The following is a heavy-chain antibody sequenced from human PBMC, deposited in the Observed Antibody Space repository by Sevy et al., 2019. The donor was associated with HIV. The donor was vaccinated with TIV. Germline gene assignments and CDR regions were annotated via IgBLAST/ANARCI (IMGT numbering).Heavy chain of an antibody. V-gene: IGHV5-51*01. D-gene: IGHD2-15*01. Sequence: GESLKISCKGSGYSFTSYWIGWVRQMPGKGLEWMGIIYPGDSDTRYSPSFQGQVTISADKSISTDYLQWSSLQASDTAMYYCARHWPGEDIVVEVAALAFDMWGQGTMVTVSS. J-gene: IGHJ3*02. CDR3: ARHWPGEDIVVEVAALAFDM. CDR1: GYSFTSYW. CDR2: IYPGDSDT.